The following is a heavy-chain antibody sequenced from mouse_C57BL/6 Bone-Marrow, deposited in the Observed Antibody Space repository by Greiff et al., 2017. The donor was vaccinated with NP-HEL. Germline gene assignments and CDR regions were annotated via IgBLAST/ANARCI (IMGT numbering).Heavy chain of an antibody. J-gene: IGHJ2*01. CDR2: IYPGDGDT. D-gene: IGHD1-1*01. CDR1: GYAFSSYW. CDR3: ARYYGSSYYFDY. Sequence: VQLQQSGAKLVKPGASVKISCKASGYAFSSYWMNWVKQRPGKGLEWIGQIYPGDGDTNYNGKFKGKATLTADKSSSTAYMQLSSLTSEDSAVYFCARYYGSSYYFDYWGQGTTLTVSS. V-gene: IGHV1-80*01.